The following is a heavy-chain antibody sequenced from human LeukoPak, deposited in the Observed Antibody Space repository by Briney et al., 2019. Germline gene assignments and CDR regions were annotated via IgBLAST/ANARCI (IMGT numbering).Heavy chain of an antibody. CDR1: GFTFSSYA. CDR2: ISYDGSNK. J-gene: IGHJ4*02. D-gene: IGHD6-6*01. Sequence: PGGSLRLSCAASGFTFSSYAMHWVRQAPGKGLEWVAVISYDGSNKYYADSVKGRFTISRDNSKDTLYLQMNSLRAEDTAVYYCARDREFEASSSTFDYWGQGTLVTVSS. V-gene: IGHV3-30-3*01. CDR3: ARDREFEASSSTFDY.